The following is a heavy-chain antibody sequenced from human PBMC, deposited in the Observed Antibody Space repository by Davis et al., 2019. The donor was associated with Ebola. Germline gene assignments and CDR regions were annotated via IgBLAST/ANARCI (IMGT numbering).Heavy chain of an antibody. V-gene: IGHV4-39*01. CDR3: ARYPLYDYIWGSYRPAGWFDP. Sequence: GSLRLSCAVYGGSFSGYYWGWIRQPPGKGLEWIGSIYYSGSTYYNPSLKSRVTISVDTSKNQFSLKLSSVTAADTAVYYCARYPLYDYIWGSYRPAGWFDPWGQGTLVTVSS. D-gene: IGHD3-16*02. J-gene: IGHJ5*02. CDR2: IYYSGST. CDR1: GGSFSGYY.